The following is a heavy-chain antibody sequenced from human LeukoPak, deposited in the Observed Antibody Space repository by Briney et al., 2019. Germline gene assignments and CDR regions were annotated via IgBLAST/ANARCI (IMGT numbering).Heavy chain of an antibody. V-gene: IGHV4-39*06. CDR3: ARVPYYYYYMDV. CDR1: GGSISSSSYY. J-gene: IGHJ6*03. Sequence: SETLSLTCTVSGGSISSSSYYWGWIRQPPGKELEWIGSIYYSGSTYYNPYLKSRVTISVDTSKNQFPLKLSSVTAADTAVYYCARVPYYYYYMDVWGKGTTVTVSS. CDR2: IYYSGST.